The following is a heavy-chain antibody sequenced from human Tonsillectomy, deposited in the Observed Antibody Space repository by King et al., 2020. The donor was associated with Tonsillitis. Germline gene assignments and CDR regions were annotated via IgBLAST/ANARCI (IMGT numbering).Heavy chain of an antibody. D-gene: IGHD4/OR15-4a*01. V-gene: IGHV3-11*01. CDR2: ISETGDTA. Sequence: VQLVEAGGGLAKPGGSLRLSCVASGCTFRDYYIYWLRQAPGKGLEWVSYISETGDTADYADPVKGRFTVSRDNAKNSLSLQMNSLRAEDTAVYFCARASSFLTFDPWGPGTQVTVSS. J-gene: IGHJ5*02. CDR3: ARASSFLTFDP. CDR1: GCTFRDYY.